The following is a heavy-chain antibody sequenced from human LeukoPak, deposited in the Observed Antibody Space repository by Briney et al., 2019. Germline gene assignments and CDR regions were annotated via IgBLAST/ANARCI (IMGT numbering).Heavy chain of an antibody. J-gene: IGHJ4*02. V-gene: IGHV3-53*01. CDR3: ARAPGYCTNGVCYTGYFDY. Sequence: GGSLRLSCAASGFTVSSNYLSWVRQAPGRGLEWVSVIYSGGTIYYADSVKGRFTISRDNSKNTLYLQMNSLRAEDTAVYYCARAPGYCTNGVCYTGYFDYWGQGTLVTVSS. D-gene: IGHD2-8*01. CDR1: GFTVSSNY. CDR2: IYSGGTI.